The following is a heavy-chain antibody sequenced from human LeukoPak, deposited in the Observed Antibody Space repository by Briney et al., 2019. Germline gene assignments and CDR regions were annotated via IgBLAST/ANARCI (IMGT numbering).Heavy chain of an antibody. CDR1: GFTFSDYA. J-gene: IGHJ4*02. CDR2: ISGGGGST. D-gene: IGHD2-21*02. CDR3: AKTRDWYLDY. Sequence: GSLRLSCAVSGFTFSDYAVTWVRQAPGEGLEWVSTISGGGGSTYYADSVKGRFTISKDNSKNTLHLQMNSLRAEDTAVYYCAKTRDWYLDYWGQGTLVTVSS. V-gene: IGHV3-23*01.